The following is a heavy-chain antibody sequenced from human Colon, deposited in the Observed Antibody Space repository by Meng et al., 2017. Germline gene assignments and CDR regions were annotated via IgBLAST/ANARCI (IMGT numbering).Heavy chain of an antibody. Sequence: VATGRSVAGVKEAGGSGKVARKASGSISSNHYVGWVRHAPGQGLEWMEVIDPSGGSTGYAHKFLGRVTMTRDTPTGTVFMELSSLRSEDTAVYYCAREAAIIAVASDVGGFYPWGQGTLVTVSS. CDR2: IDPSGGST. J-gene: IGHJ5*02. CDR3: AREAAIIAVASDVGGFYP. D-gene: IGHD6-19*01. CDR1: GSISSNHY. V-gene: IGHV1-46*01.